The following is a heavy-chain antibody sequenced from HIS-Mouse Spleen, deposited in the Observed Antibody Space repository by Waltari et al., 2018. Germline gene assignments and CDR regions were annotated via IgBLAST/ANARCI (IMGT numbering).Heavy chain of an antibody. CDR2: IYYSGST. D-gene: IGHD6-13*01. Sequence: QLQLQESGPGLVKPSETLSLTFTVSGGSISSSSYYWGWIRQPPGKGLEWIGSIYYSGSTYYKPSLQSRVTISLDTSQHQFSLKLSSVTAADTAVYYCAREIPYSSSWYDWYFDLWGRGTLVTVSS. J-gene: IGHJ2*01. CDR3: AREIPYSSSWYDWYFDL. CDR1: GGSISSSSYY. V-gene: IGHV4-39*07.